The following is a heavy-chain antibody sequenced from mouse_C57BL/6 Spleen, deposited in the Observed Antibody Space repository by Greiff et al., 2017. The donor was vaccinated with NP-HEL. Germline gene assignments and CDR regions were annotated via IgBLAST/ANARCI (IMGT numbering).Heavy chain of an antibody. J-gene: IGHJ1*03. Sequence: DVHLVESGGDLVKPGGSLKLSCAASGFTFSSYGMSWVRQTPDKRLEWVATISSGGSYTYYPDSVKGRFTISRDNAKNTLYLQMSSLKSEDTAMYYCARQWLLRGYFDVWGTGTTVTVSS. V-gene: IGHV5-6*01. D-gene: IGHD2-3*01. CDR2: ISSGGSYT. CDR1: GFTFSSYG. CDR3: ARQWLLRGYFDV.